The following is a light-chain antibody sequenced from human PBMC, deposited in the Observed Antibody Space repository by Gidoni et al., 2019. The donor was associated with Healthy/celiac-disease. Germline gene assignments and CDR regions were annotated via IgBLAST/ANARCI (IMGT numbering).Light chain of an antibody. CDR3: QQYYSTPLT. Sequence: DIVMTQSPDSLAVSLGERATINCKSSQSVLYSSNNKNYLAWYQQKLGQPPKLLIYWASTRESGVPDRFSGSGSGTDFTLTISSLQAEDVAVYYCQQYYSTPLTFGGGTKVGIK. CDR1: QSVLYSSNNKNY. V-gene: IGKV4-1*01. J-gene: IGKJ4*01. CDR2: WAS.